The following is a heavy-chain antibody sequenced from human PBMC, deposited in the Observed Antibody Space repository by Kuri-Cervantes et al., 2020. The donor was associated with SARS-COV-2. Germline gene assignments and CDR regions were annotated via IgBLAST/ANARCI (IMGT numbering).Heavy chain of an antibody. CDR2: INPNSGGT. CDR3: ARVGCSSTSCYRAIDY. Sequence: ASVKVSCKASGYTLTGYYTHWVRQAPGQGLEWMGWINPNSGGTNYEQKFQGRVTMTRDTSISTAYMELSRLRSDDTAVYYCARVGCSSTSCYRAIDYWGQGTLVTVSS. V-gene: IGHV1-2*02. J-gene: IGHJ4*02. CDR1: GYTLTGYY. D-gene: IGHD2-2*01.